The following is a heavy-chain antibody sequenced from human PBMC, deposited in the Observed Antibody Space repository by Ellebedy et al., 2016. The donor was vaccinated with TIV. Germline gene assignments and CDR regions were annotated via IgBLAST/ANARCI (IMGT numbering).Heavy chain of an antibody. Sequence: GEPLKISCKGSGYSFPTYWISWVRQMPGQGLEWMGKIDPTDSYTSYSPSFQGHVTISVDRSIGTAYLQWGSLKASDTAMYYCARHRLRYFDWFESWGQGTLVTVSS. V-gene: IGHV5-10-1*01. D-gene: IGHD3-9*01. CDR3: ARHRLRYFDWFES. J-gene: IGHJ5*01. CDR2: IDPTDSYT. CDR1: GYSFPTYW.